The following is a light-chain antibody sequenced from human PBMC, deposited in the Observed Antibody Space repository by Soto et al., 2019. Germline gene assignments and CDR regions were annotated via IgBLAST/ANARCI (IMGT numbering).Light chain of an antibody. CDR3: QQYNNWPPIT. J-gene: IGKJ5*01. Sequence: IVMMQSPATLSVSPGERATLSCRASQSVSIKVAWYQQKPGQAPRLLIYDTSTRATGIPARFSGSGSGTEFTLTISSLQSEDFAVYYCQQYNNWPPITFGQGTRLEIK. V-gene: IGKV3-15*01. CDR1: QSVSIK. CDR2: DTS.